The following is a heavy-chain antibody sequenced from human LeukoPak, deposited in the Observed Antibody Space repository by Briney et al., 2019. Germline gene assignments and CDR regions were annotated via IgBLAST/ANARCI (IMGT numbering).Heavy chain of an antibody. CDR2: IRYEGSNK. CDR1: GFTFSSYW. D-gene: IGHD5-24*01. Sequence: GGSLRLSCAASGFTFSSYWMSWVRQAPGKGLEWVAFIRYEGSNKYYADSVKGRFTISRDNSKNTLYLQMNSLRAEDTAVYYCAKDYVSGDGYWDFDYWGQGTLVTVSS. V-gene: IGHV3-30*02. CDR3: AKDYVSGDGYWDFDY. J-gene: IGHJ4*02.